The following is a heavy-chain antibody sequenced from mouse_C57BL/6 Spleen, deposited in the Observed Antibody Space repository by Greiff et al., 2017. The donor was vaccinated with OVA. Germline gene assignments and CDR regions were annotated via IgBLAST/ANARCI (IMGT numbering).Heavy chain of an antibody. Sequence: EVQLVESGGGLVKPGGSLKLSCAASGFTFSDYGMHWVRQAPEKGLEWVAYISSGSSTIYYADTVKGRFTISRDNAKNTLFLQMTSLRSEDTAMYYCARGGLYYATDYWGQGTSVTVSS. CDR1: GFTFSDYG. CDR3: ARGGLYYATDY. D-gene: IGHD3-1*01. J-gene: IGHJ4*01. CDR2: ISSGSSTI. V-gene: IGHV5-17*01.